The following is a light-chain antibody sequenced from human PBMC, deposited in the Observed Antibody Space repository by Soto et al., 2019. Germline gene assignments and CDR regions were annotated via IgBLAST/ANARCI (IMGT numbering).Light chain of an antibody. CDR2: GAS. CDR1: QSVSNDF. V-gene: IGKV3D-15*01. CDR3: QQYNNWPQT. Sequence: VLTQSPSTLSVSPGEGVTLSCRASQSVSNDFLAWYQQKPGQAPRLLIYGASTRATDVPDRFSGSGSGAEFTLTISSLQSEDFAVYYCQQYNNWPQTFGQGTKVDIK. J-gene: IGKJ1*01.